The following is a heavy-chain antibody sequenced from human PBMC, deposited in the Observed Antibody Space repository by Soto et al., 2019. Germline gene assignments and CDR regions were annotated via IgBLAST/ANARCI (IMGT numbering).Heavy chain of an antibody. J-gene: IGHJ4*02. D-gene: IGHD3-3*01. V-gene: IGHV4-4*07. Sequence: SETLSLTCSVSGGSLSKYYWSWIRQPAGKGLEWIGRISTSGHVVSKVSLRSRLTMSVDMSNNHFSLKPTSVTAADTAVYYCARDNNDFWSLYPLAFDYWGQGALVTVSS. CDR3: ARDNNDFWSLYPLAFDY. CDR2: ISTSGHV. CDR1: GGSLSKYY.